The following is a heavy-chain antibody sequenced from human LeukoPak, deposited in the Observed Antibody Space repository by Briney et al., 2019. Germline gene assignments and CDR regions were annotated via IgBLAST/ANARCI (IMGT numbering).Heavy chain of an antibody. CDR3: ASALRTGDNYFDY. CDR1: GYTFTNYG. Sequence: ASVKVSCKTSGYTFTNYGISWVRQAPGQGLEWMGWISGYNGNTNYAQKLQGRVTMTTDTSTSTAYMELRSLRSHDTAVYYCASALRTGDNYFDYWGQGTLVTVSS. CDR2: ISGYNGNT. J-gene: IGHJ4*02. V-gene: IGHV1-18*01. D-gene: IGHD1-1*01.